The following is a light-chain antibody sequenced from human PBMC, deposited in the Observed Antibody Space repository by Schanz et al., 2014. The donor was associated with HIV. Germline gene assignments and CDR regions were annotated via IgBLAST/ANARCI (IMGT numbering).Light chain of an antibody. J-gene: IGLJ1*01. CDR1: TSDIGTYDL. CDR3: CSFAFTIPSLYV. CDR2: EVS. V-gene: IGLV2-23*02. Sequence: QSALTQPASVSGSPGQSITISCTGTTSDIGTYDLVSWYQQHPGRAPKLLIYEVSKRPSGVSSRFSGSKSGSTASLTISGLQAEDESDYYCCSFAFTIPSLYVFGPGTKLTV.